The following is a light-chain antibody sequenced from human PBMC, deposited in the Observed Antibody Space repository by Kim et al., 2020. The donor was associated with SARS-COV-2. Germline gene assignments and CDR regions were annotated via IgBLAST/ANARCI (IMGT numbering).Light chain of an antibody. Sequence: EIVLTQSPGTLSLSPGERATLSCRASQSVTSSYLAWYQQKPGQAPRLLIYGASIRATGVPDRFSGSDSGTDFTLTISRLEPEDFAVYYCQQYGSPLLTFGGGTKVEIK. CDR3: QQYGSPLLT. CDR2: GAS. CDR1: QSVTSSY. J-gene: IGKJ4*01. V-gene: IGKV3-20*01.